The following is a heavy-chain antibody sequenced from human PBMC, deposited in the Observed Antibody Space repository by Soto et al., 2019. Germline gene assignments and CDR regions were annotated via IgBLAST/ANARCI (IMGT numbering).Heavy chain of an antibody. CDR1: GFMFSSFG. J-gene: IGHJ3*01. Sequence: GGSLRLSCAASGFMFSSFGIHWVRQAPGKGLEWVAVISYDGTYQYYDDSVKGRFTISRDNFGNTVALQMNSLRPEDTAVYYCAEQHSDLVIGAFDVWGPGAVVTVSS. V-gene: IGHV3-30*18. CDR2: ISYDGTYQ. CDR3: AEQHSDLVIGAFDV. D-gene: IGHD4-4*01.